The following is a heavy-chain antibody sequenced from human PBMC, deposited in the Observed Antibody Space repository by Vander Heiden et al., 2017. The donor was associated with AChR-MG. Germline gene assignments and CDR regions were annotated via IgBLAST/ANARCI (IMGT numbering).Heavy chain of an antibody. CDR1: GYTFTIYE. CDR2: INPGAGTT. J-gene: IGHJ4*02. CDR3: ARVYAGSYIDY. D-gene: IGHD3-10*01. Sequence: QVQAVQSGAEVKKPGASVKVSCKASGYTFTIYEIHWVRQAPGQGLEWMGIINPGAGTTSYAPKFQGRVTMTRDTSTSTVYMELSSLRSEDTAVYYCARVYAGSYIDYWGQGTLVTVSS. V-gene: IGHV1-46*01.